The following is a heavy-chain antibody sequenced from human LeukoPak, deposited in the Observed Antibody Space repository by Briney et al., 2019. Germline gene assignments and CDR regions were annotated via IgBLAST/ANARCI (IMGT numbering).Heavy chain of an antibody. Sequence: SVKVSCKASGGTFSSYAISWVRQAPGQGLEWMGRIIPILGIANYAQKFQGRVTITADKSTSTAYMELSSLRSEDTAVYYCASPNPPYDYVWGSYRWSPRGDAFDIWGQGTMVTVSS. J-gene: IGHJ3*02. CDR3: ASPNPPYDYVWGSYRWSPRGDAFDI. D-gene: IGHD3-16*02. V-gene: IGHV1-69*04. CDR2: IIPILGIA. CDR1: GGTFSSYA.